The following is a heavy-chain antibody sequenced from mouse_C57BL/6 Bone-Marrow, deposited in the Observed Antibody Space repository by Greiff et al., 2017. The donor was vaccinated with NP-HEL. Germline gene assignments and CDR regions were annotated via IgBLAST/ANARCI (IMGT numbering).Heavy chain of an antibody. V-gene: IGHV3-6*01. Sequence: DVKLQESGPGLVKPSQSLSLTCSVTGYSITSGYYWNWIRQFPGNKLEWMGYISYDGSNNYNPSLKNRISITRDTSKNQFFLKLNSVTTEDTATYYCARRGYDYDVLFWYFDVWGTGTTVTVSS. CDR2: ISYDGSN. CDR3: ARRGYDYDVLFWYFDV. CDR1: GYSITSGYY. J-gene: IGHJ1*03. D-gene: IGHD2-4*01.